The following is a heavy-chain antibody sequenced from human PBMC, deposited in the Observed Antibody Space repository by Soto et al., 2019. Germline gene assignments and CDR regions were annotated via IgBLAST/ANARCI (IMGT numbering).Heavy chain of an antibody. CDR1: GGTISSYA. J-gene: IGHJ6*02. V-gene: IGHV1-69*01. Sequence: QVQLVQSGAEVKKPGSSVKVSCKASGGTISSYAISWVRQAPGQGLEWMGGIIPISGTANYAQKFQGRVTITADESTSTADKELSSLRSEDTAVYYCARAQGSSTSLEIYYYYYYGMDVWGQGTTVTVSS. D-gene: IGHD2-2*01. CDR2: IIPISGTA. CDR3: ARAQGSSTSLEIYYYYYYGMDV.